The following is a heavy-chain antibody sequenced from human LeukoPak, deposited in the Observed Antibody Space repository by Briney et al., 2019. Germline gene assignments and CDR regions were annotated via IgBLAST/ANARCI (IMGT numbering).Heavy chain of an antibody. CDR1: GSSISSYY. CDR3: ASSYGGNSRAFDI. Sequence: PSETLSLTCTVSGSSISSYYCSWIRQPAGKGLEWIGRIYTSGNTNYNPSLKSRVTMSLDTSKNQSSLKLSSVTAADTAVYYCASSYGGNSRAFDIWGQGTMVTVSS. V-gene: IGHV4-4*07. J-gene: IGHJ3*02. D-gene: IGHD4-23*01. CDR2: IYTSGNT.